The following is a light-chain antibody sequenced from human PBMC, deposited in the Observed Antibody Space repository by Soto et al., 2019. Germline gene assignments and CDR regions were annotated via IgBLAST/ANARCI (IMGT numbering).Light chain of an antibody. CDR1: TSNLGSNF. CDR2: RND. Sequence: QSVLTQPPSASGTPGQRVTISCSGSTSNLGSNFVYWYQQVPGAAPKLLISRNDQRPSGVPDRFSGSKSGTSASLVISGLRSEDEADYHCAAWDDSLSGVVFGGGTKVTVL. J-gene: IGLJ3*02. V-gene: IGLV1-47*01. CDR3: AAWDDSLSGVV.